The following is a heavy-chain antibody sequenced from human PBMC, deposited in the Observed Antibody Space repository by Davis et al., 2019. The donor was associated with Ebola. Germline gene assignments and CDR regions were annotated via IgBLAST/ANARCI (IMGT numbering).Heavy chain of an antibody. J-gene: IGHJ4*02. D-gene: IGHD6-6*01. Sequence: MPSETLSPTCVVYGGSFSGYYWSWIRQLPGKGLEWIGEIDYSGSTNDNPSLKSRITIPVDTSKKQFSLKLSSLTAAETAVYYCARRSNSPFDYWGQGTLVTVSS. CDR3: ARRSNSPFDY. CDR2: IDYSGST. V-gene: IGHV4-34*01. CDR1: GGSFSGYY.